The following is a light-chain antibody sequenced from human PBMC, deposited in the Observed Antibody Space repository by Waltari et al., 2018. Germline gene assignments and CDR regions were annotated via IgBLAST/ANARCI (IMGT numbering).Light chain of an antibody. J-gene: IGKJ3*01. CDR3: QQYNSYST. V-gene: IGKV1-5*03. CDR1: QSVSKW. Sequence: DIQMTQSPSTLSASVGDRVTITCRASQSVSKWLAWYQEKPGKAPKLLIHRASTLQTGVPARVSGSGSGTEFTLTISGLQPDDFATYYCQQYNSYSTFGPGTKVDIK. CDR2: RAS.